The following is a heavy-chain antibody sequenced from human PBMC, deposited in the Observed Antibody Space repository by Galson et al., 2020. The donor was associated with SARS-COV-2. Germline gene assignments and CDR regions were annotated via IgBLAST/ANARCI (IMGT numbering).Heavy chain of an antibody. CDR3: ARGDFSYFDY. CDR1: GGTLSSYH. J-gene: IGHJ4*02. V-gene: IGHV4-59*08. D-gene: IGHD1-26*01. Sequence: ASETLSLTCTVSGGTLSSYHWSWIRQPPGKGPEWIGHVYYTVTTKYNPSLKSRVTISADTSKNQCSLKLSSVTAADTAVYYCARGDFSYFDYWGQGTLVTVSS. CDR2: VYYTVTT.